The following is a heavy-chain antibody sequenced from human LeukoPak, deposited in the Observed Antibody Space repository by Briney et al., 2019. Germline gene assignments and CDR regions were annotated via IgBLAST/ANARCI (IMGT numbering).Heavy chain of an antibody. CDR1: GFTVSTNY. CDR3: ARDGYYDSSGYRKHDGFGI. D-gene: IGHD3-22*01. CDR2: IYSGGIT. Sequence: GGSLRLSCAASGFTVSTNYMSWVRQAPGKGLEWVSLIYSGGITQYADSVKGRFTISRDNSKNTLYLQMTSLRAEDTAVYHCARDGYYDSSGYRKHDGFGIWGQGTLVTVSS. J-gene: IGHJ3*02. V-gene: IGHV3-66*01.